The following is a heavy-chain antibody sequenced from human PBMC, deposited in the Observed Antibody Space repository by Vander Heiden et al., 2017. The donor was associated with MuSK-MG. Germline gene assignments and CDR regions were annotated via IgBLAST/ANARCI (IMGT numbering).Heavy chain of an antibody. V-gene: IGHV3-7*03. J-gene: IGHJ4*02. CDR3: ARLQAGY. CDR2: IKQDGSEK. CDR1: GFTFSTYW. Sequence: EVQLVESGGGLVQPGGSLRLSCVVSGFTFSTYWMNWGRRAPGKGVEWVANIKQDGSEKNYVDSVKGRFTISRDNAKNSLYLQMNSLRAEDTAVYYCARLQAGYWGQGTLVTVSS.